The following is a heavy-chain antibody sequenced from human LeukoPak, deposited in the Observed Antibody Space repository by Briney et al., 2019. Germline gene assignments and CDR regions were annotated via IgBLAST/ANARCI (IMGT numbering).Heavy chain of an antibody. V-gene: IGHV4-31*03. CDR3: ARHPHYYGSGSYYRRSGYYFDY. CDR2: IYYSGST. J-gene: IGHJ4*02. CDR1: GGSISSGGYY. D-gene: IGHD3-10*01. Sequence: SETLSLTCTVSGGSISSGGYYWSWIRQHPGKGLEWIGYIYYSGSTYYNPSLKGRVTISVDTSKNQFSLKLSSVTAADTAVYYCARHPHYYGSGSYYRRSGYYFDYWGQGTLVTVSS.